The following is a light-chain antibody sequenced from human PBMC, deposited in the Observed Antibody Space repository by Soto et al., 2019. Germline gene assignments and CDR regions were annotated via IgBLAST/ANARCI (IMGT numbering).Light chain of an antibody. Sequence: QPVLDPPASSSGSPGHSMTISFTRTNNDVGGYRLVSWYQQYSGKAPKLIIYEATKRPSGVSDRFSGSKSGNTAILTLSRLQAEDEADYFCCSYARDSILVFGRGTKVTVL. CDR1: NNDVGGYRL. J-gene: IGLJ2*01. CDR3: CSYARDSILV. V-gene: IGLV2-23*01. CDR2: EAT.